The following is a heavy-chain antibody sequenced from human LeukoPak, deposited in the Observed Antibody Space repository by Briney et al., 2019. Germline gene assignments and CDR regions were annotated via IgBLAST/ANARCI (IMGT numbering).Heavy chain of an antibody. J-gene: IGHJ4*02. CDR2: IYYSGST. V-gene: IGHV4-59*12. Sequence: SETLSLTCTVSGGSISSYYWSWIRQPPGKGLEWIGYIYYSGSTNYNPSLKSRVTISVDTSKNQFSLKLSSVTAADTAVYYCARGGASGTTWEAIYDYWGQGTLVTVSS. CDR1: GGSISSYY. D-gene: IGHD1-7*01. CDR3: ARGGASGTTWEAIYDY.